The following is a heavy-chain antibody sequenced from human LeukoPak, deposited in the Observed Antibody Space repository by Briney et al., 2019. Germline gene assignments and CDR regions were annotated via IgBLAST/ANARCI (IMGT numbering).Heavy chain of an antibody. V-gene: IGHV1-69*13. CDR3: ARRRNPIITAGAFDI. J-gene: IGHJ3*02. D-gene: IGHD5-24*01. Sequence: ASVKVSCKASGGTFSSYAFSWVRQAPGQGLEWMGGIIPIFGTANYAQKFQGRVTITADESTSSAYMELSGLSSEDTAVYYCARRRNPIITAGAFDIWGQGTMVTVSS. CDR1: GGTFSSYA. CDR2: IIPIFGTA.